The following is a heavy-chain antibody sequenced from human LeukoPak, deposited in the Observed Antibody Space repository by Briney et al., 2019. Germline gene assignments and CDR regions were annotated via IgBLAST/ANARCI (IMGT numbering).Heavy chain of an antibody. CDR1: GGSISSSSYY. D-gene: IGHD6-13*01. CDR2: IYYSGST. Sequence: SETLSLTCTVSGGSISSSSYYWGWIRQPPGKGLEWIGSIYYSGSTYYNPSLKSRVTISVDTSKNQFSLKLSFVTAADTAVYYCARAPQRGYSNARTYYFDYWGQGTLVTVSS. J-gene: IGHJ4*02. V-gene: IGHV4-39*01. CDR3: ARAPQRGYSNARTYYFDY.